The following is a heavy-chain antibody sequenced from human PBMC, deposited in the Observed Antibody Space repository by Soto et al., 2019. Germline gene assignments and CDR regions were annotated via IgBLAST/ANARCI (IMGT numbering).Heavy chain of an antibody. Sequence: PSETLSLTCTVSGGSISSYYWSWIRQPPGKGLEWIGYIYYSGSTNYNPSLKSRVTISVDTSKNQFSLKLSSVTAADTAVYYCASSYCGGDCYPGVSYYFDYWGQGTLVTVSS. CDR1: GGSISSYY. D-gene: IGHD2-21*02. CDR3: ASSYCGGDCYPGVSYYFDY. J-gene: IGHJ4*02. V-gene: IGHV4-59*01. CDR2: IYYSGST.